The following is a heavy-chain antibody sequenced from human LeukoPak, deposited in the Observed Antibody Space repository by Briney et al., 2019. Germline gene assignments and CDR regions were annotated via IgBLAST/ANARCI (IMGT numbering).Heavy chain of an antibody. Sequence: SETLSLTCTVSGGSISSYYWSWIRQPPGKGLEWVGYIYYSGNTNYDPSLQSRVTISVDTSKNQFSLKLSSVTAADTAVYYCARDRSPPGYSSSWYPLDYWGQGTLVTVSS. V-gene: IGHV4-59*01. D-gene: IGHD6-13*01. CDR2: IYYSGNT. J-gene: IGHJ4*02. CDR1: GGSISSYY. CDR3: ARDRSPPGYSSSWYPLDY.